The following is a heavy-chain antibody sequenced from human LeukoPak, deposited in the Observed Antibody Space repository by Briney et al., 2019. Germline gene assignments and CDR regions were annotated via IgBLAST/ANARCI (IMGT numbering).Heavy chain of an antibody. D-gene: IGHD6-19*01. CDR1: GGSISSHN. V-gene: IGHV4-59*08. CDR3: ASLSSGWFYYYFDL. J-gene: IGHJ2*01. Sequence: SETLSLTCTVSGGSISSHNWSWIRQPPGKGLEWIGYIYYSGSTNHNPSLKSRVTISVDTSKNQFSLKLSSVTAADTAFYYCASLSSGWFYYYFDLWGRGTLVTVSS. CDR2: IYYSGST.